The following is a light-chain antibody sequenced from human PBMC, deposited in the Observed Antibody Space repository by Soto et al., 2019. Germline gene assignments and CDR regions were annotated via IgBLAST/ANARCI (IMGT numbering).Light chain of an antibody. J-gene: IGLJ2*01. CDR1: SGSIVSNY. CDR3: QSYDDSTNLVV. V-gene: IGLV6-57*04. Sequence: NFMLTQPHSVSESPGKTVTISCTRSSGSIVSNYVQWYQQRPGSAPTTVIYEDNQRPSGVPDRFSGSIDYSSNSASVTISGLKTEDEADYYCQSYDDSTNLVVFGGGTKLTVL. CDR2: EDN.